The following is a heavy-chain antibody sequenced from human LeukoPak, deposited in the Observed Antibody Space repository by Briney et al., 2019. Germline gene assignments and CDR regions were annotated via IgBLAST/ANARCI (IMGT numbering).Heavy chain of an antibody. V-gene: IGHV4-59*01. J-gene: IGHJ4*02. CDR3: ARAGYSSGWSVDY. Sequence: SETLSLTCTVSGGSISSCYWSWIRQPPGKGLEWIGYIYYSGSTNYNPSLKSRVTISVDTSKNQFSLKLSSVTAADTAVYYCARAGYSSGWSVDYWGQGTLVTVSS. CDR1: GGSISSCY. D-gene: IGHD6-19*01. CDR2: IYYSGST.